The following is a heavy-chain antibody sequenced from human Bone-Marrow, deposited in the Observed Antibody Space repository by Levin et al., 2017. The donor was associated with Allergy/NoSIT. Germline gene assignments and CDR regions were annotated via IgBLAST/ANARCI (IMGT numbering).Heavy chain of an antibody. Sequence: PGGSLRLSCAASEFNFATYAMTWVRQAPGKGLEWVSLITGSGASTFYAASVRGRFTVSRDNSKNTLYLQLNSLRADDTALYYCARGERVHHYGDFDYWGHGTLVTVSS. D-gene: IGHD4-17*01. CDR2: ITGSGAST. J-gene: IGHJ4*01. V-gene: IGHV3-23*01. CDR1: EFNFATYA. CDR3: ARGERVHHYGDFDY.